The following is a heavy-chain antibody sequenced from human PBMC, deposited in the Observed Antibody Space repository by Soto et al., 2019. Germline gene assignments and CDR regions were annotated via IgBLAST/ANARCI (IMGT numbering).Heavy chain of an antibody. V-gene: IGHV1-69*06. CDR3: ASPTREWLPPARDYYYGMDV. CDR2: IIPIFGTA. J-gene: IGHJ6*02. CDR1: RGTFSSYA. Sequence: QVQLVQSGAEVKKPGSSVKFSCKDSRGTFSSYAISWVRQAPGQGLEWMGGIIPIFGTANYAQKFQGRVTITADKSTSTAYMELSSLRSEDTAVYYCASPTREWLPPARDYYYGMDVWGQGTTVTVSS. D-gene: IGHD3-3*01.